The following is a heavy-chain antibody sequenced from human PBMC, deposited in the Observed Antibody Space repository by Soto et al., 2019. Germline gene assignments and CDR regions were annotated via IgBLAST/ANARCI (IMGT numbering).Heavy chain of an antibody. J-gene: IGHJ6*02. D-gene: IGHD3-10*01. CDR1: GYTLTELS. Sequence: GASVKVSCNVSGYTLTELSMHWVRQAPGKGLEWMGGFVSEDGETIYAQKFQGRVTMTEDTSTDTAYMELSSLRSEDTAVYYCATMVRGVISYYYYGMDVWGQGTTVTVSS. CDR3: ATMVRGVISYYYYGMDV. V-gene: IGHV1-24*01. CDR2: FVSEDGET.